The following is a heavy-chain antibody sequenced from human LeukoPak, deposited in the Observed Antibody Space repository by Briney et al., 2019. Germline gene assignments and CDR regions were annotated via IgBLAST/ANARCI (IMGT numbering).Heavy chain of an antibody. V-gene: IGHV4-39*01. CDR1: GGSVTSGGFY. D-gene: IGHD3-10*01. Sequence: SETLSLTCSVSGGSVTSGGFYWGWLRPPPGKGPEWIATIYYTGSTYYNPSLKSRVTISIDTSKNQFSLRLTSVTATDTAVYHCARHSGSGSLSRPFDPWGQGTLVTVSS. J-gene: IGHJ5*02. CDR3: ARHSGSGSLSRPFDP. CDR2: IYYTGST.